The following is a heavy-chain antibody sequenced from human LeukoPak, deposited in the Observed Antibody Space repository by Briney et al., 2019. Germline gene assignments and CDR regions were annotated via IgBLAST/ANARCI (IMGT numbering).Heavy chain of an antibody. V-gene: IGHV3-7*01. CDR1: GFTFSSYW. CDR3: ARAGYCRGGTCYSNYFDF. CDR2: IKQDGNEK. Sequence: GGSLRLSCAASGFTFSSYWMGWVRQAPGKGLEWVANIKQDGNEKYFVDSVKGRFSISRDNAKNSLYLQMSSLRAEDTAVYYCARAGYCRGGTCYSNYFDFWGQGTLVTVSS. J-gene: IGHJ4*02. D-gene: IGHD2-15*01.